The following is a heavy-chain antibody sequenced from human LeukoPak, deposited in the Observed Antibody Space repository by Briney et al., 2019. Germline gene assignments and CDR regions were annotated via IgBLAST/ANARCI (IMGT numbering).Heavy chain of an antibody. CDR1: GGSISSYY. V-gene: IGHV4-59*01. Sequence: SETLSLTCTVSGGSISSYYWSWIRQPPGKGLEWIGYIYYSGSTNYKSSLKSRVTISVDTSKNQFSLKLSSVTAADTAVYYCARRGGANWFDPWGQGTLVTVSS. J-gene: IGHJ5*02. CDR3: ARRGGANWFDP. CDR2: IYYSGST. D-gene: IGHD3-10*01.